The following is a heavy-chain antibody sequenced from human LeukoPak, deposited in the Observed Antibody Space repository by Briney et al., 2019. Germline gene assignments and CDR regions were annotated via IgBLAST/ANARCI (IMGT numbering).Heavy chain of an antibody. Sequence: SETLSLTCTVSGGSISSGGYYWSWIRQHPGKGLEWIGYIYYSGSTYYNPSLKSRVTISVDTSKNQFSLKLSSVTAADTAVYYCARVDVVVVAALDYWGQGTLVTVSS. V-gene: IGHV4-31*03. CDR3: ARVDVVVVAALDY. CDR2: IYYSGST. J-gene: IGHJ4*02. CDR1: GGSISSGGYY. D-gene: IGHD2-15*01.